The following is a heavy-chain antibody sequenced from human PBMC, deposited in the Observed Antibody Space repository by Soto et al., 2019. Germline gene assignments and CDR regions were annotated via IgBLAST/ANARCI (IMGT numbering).Heavy chain of an antibody. CDR3: AKSTEIVVVVAANT. CDR1: GFTFSSYA. D-gene: IGHD2-15*01. CDR2: ISGSGGST. J-gene: IGHJ5*02. Sequence: GGSLRLSCAASGFTFSSYAMSWVRQAPGKGLEWVSAISGSGGSTYYADSVKGRFTISRDNSKNTLYLQMNSLRAEDTAVYYCAKSTEIVVVVAANTWGQGTLVTVS. V-gene: IGHV3-23*01.